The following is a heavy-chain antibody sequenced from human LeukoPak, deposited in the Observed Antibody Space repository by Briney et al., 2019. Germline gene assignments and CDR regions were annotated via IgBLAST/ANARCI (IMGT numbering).Heavy chain of an antibody. V-gene: IGHV4-30-4*01. J-gene: IGHJ4*02. CDR2: IYYSGST. CDR3: ARVTGVITESPYFDY. Sequence: PSQTLSLTCTVFGDSISSGDYYWSWIRQPPGKGLEWIGYIYYSGSTYYNPSLKSRVTISVDTSKNQFSLKLSSVTAADTAVYYCARVTGVITESPYFDYWGQGTLVTVSS. D-gene: IGHD1-20*01. CDR1: GDSISSGDYY.